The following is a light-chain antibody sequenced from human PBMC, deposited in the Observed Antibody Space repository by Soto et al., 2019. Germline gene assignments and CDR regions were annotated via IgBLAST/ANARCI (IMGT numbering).Light chain of an antibody. CDR1: QSVNSQ. Sequence: EILLSQSPVTLTQSPGERATLSCRASQSVNSQLAWYQQKPGRAPRLLIYGASTRATGIPARFSGSGSGTDFTLTISSLEPEDFAVYYCLQDDSSPITFGPGTKVEIK. CDR2: GAS. V-gene: IGKV3-15*01. J-gene: IGKJ3*01. CDR3: LQDDSSPIT.